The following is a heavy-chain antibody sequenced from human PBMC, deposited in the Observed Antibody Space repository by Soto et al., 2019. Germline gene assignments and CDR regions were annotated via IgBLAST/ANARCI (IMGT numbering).Heavy chain of an antibody. V-gene: IGHV3-23*01. CDR3: ALPAEGVVHRFDY. CDR2: IKAGDTST. CDR1: GLTLSSFA. J-gene: IGHJ4*02. Sequence: EVQLLESGGGLVQPGGSLRLSCVASGLTLSSFAMNWVRQVPGQGLEWVSVIKAGDTSTIYADSVKGRFTLSRDNSKNTVYLQMSSLRGEDPAVYYCALPAEGVVHRFDYWGQGTLVSVSS. D-gene: IGHD3-3*01.